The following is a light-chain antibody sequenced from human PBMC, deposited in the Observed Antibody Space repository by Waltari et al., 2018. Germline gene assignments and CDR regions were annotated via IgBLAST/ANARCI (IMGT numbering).Light chain of an antibody. J-gene: IGKJ1*01. CDR2: DAA. CDR3: QKYVNLPAT. V-gene: IGKV3-20*01. CDR1: HSVSKY. Sequence: SCRASHSVSKYLAWYQQKPRQAPRLLIYDAATRATGIPDRFSGSGSGTDFSLTISRLEPEDFAVYYCQKYVNLPATFGQGTKVEIK.